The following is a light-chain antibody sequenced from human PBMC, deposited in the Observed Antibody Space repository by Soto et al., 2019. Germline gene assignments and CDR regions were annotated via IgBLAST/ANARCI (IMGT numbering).Light chain of an antibody. CDR2: DAS. Sequence: EIVLTQSPATLSLSPGERATLSCRASQSVSSYLAWYQQKPGQAPRLLIYDASNRATGIPARFSGGGSGTAFSLTISSLEQDDFAVYYCQQRSNWSPYTFGQGTKVEIK. J-gene: IGKJ2*01. CDR1: QSVSSY. CDR3: QQRSNWSPYT. V-gene: IGKV3-11*01.